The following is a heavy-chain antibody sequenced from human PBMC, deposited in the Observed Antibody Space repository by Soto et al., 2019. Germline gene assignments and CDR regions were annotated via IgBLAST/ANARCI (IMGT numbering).Heavy chain of an antibody. J-gene: IGHJ5*02. CDR1: GDSFTNYA. V-gene: IGHV1-69*01. Sequence: QVLLVQSGAEMKQPGSSVSVSCRASGDSFTNYAFTWVRQAPGQGPEWLGGIILALGTPHYSQRFQGRLKISAYESSSTVDVELVSLRLDDTAAYYCGRYCTNTKCRWGYDLDLWGQGTLLTVSS. CDR3: GRYCTNTKCRWGYDLDL. CDR2: IILALGTP. D-gene: IGHD2-8*01.